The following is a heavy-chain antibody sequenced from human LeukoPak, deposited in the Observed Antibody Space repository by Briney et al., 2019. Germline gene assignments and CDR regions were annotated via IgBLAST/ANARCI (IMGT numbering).Heavy chain of an antibody. CDR3: ASVTDTLMGLVPRFFDY. J-gene: IGHJ4*02. CDR2: INHSGST. CDR1: GGSFSGYY. V-gene: IGHV4-34*01. D-gene: IGHD5-18*01. Sequence: TSETLSLTCAVYGGSFSGYYWSWIRQPPGKGLEWVGEINHSGSTNYNPSLKSRVTISVDTSKNQFSLKLSSLPAADTSVYYCASVTDTLMGLVPRFFDYWGQGTLVTVSS.